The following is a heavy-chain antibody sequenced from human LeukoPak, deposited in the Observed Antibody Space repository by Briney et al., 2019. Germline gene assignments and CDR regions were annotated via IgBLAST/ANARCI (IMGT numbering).Heavy chain of an antibody. CDR3: ARDVWRRAFYYAMDV. V-gene: IGHV3-9*01. D-gene: IGHD2-21*01. Sequence: GGSLRLSCVASGFTFDDHCMRSARQAPGKGLEWVSSIRWYSGNIGYADSVKGPFSISRDNAKNTLYLEMNSLRTDDTALYFCARDVWRRAFYYAMDVWGLGTTVAVSS. CDR1: GFTFDDHC. J-gene: IGHJ6*02. CDR2: IRWYSGNI.